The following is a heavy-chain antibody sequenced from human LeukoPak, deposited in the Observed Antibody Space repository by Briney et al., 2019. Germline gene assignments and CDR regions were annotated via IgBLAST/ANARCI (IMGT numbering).Heavy chain of an antibody. D-gene: IGHD2-2*01. J-gene: IGHJ5*02. CDR1: GGSVSSYY. CDR2: MYYSGST. CDR3: ARVAYGSSWFDP. V-gene: IGHV4-59*02. Sequence: SETLSLTCTVSGGSVSSYYWSWIRQPPGKGLEWIGYMYYSGSTNYNPSLKSRVTISIDTSKSQFSLTLTSATAADTAVYYCARVAYGSSWFDPWGQGTLVIVSS.